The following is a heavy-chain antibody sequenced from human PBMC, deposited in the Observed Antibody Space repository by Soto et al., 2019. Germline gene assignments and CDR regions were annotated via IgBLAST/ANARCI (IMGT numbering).Heavy chain of an antibody. CDR3: ARALDYDFWGGRNWFDP. CDR1: GFTVSSNY. D-gene: IGHD3-3*01. J-gene: IGHJ5*02. Sequence: GGSLRLSCAASGFTVSSNYMSWVRQAPGKGLEWVSVIYSGGSTYYADSVKGRFTITRDNSKNTLYLQMNSLRAEDTAVYYCARALDYDFWGGRNWFDPWGQGTLVTVSS. CDR2: IYSGGST. V-gene: IGHV3-53*01.